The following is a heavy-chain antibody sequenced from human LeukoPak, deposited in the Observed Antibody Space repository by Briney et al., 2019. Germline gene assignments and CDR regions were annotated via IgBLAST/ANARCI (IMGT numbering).Heavy chain of an antibody. J-gene: IGHJ4*02. Sequence: GGSLRLSCAASGFSVSSNYMSWVRQAPGKGLEWVAVIYNSGTTKYADSVKGRFTIARDSSNNALYLQMNSLRAEDTAVYYCARGWEWWDYWGQGSLVTVSS. CDR3: ARGWEWWDY. V-gene: IGHV3-53*01. CDR2: IYNSGTT. CDR1: GFSVSSNY. D-gene: IGHD2-15*01.